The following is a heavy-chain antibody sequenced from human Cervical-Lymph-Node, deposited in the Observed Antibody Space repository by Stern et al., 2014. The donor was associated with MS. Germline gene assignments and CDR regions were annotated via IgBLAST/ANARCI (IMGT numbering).Heavy chain of an antibody. CDR2: IIPMSGKA. D-gene: IGHD6-19*01. J-gene: IGHJ6*02. CDR3: ASSYSGWDNPYHFYGMDV. Sequence: QVQLGQSGAEVKKPGSSVKVSCKASGGTFSRHAFSWVRQAPGQGLEWMGGIIPMSGKANYAQNFQERVKLIADESTSTAYMELSSLRSEDAAVYYCASSYSGWDNPYHFYGMDVWGQGTAVTVSS. V-gene: IGHV1-69*01. CDR1: GGTFSRHA.